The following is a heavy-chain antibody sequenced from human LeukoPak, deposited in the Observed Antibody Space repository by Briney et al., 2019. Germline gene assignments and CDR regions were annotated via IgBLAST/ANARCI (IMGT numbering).Heavy chain of an antibody. CDR1: GYSISSGYY. V-gene: IGHV4-38-2*01. CDR3: ARSPRLPSRNAFDI. D-gene: IGHD4-11*01. Sequence: SETLSLTCAVSGYSISSGYYWGWIRQPPGKGLERIGSIYHSGSTYYNPSLKSRVTISVDTSKNQFSLKLSSVTAADTAVYYCARSPRLPSRNAFDIWGQGTMVTVSS. J-gene: IGHJ3*02. CDR2: IYHSGST.